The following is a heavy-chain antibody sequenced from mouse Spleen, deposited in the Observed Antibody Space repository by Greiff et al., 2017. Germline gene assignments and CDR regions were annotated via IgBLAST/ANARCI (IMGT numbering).Heavy chain of an antibody. Sequence: EVQVVESGGDLVKPGGSLKLSCAASGFTFSSYGMSWVRQTPDKRLEWVATISSGGSYTYYPDSVKGRFTISRDNAKNTLYLQMSSLKSEDTAMYYCARGLDYGSSPYAMDYWGQGTSVTVSS. V-gene: IGHV5-6*01. CDR3: ARGLDYGSSPYAMDY. D-gene: IGHD1-1*01. CDR1: GFTFSSYG. CDR2: ISSGGSYT. J-gene: IGHJ4*01.